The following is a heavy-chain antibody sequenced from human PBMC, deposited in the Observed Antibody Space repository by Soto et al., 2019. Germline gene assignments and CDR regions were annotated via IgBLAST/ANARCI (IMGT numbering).Heavy chain of an antibody. V-gene: IGHV2-5*02. CDR1: GFSLTTYGVG. CDR3: AHRLTLNSDWNYGRFDY. D-gene: IGHD1-7*01. J-gene: IGHJ4*02. CDR2: IYWDDDK. Sequence: QITLKESGPTLVKPTQTLTLTCTFSGFSLTTYGVGVGWVRQPPEKALEWLALIYWDDDKRYSPSLQTRLTITKDTSKNHVVLTITNMDPVDTATYYCAHRLTLNSDWNYGRFDYWGQGTLVTVSS.